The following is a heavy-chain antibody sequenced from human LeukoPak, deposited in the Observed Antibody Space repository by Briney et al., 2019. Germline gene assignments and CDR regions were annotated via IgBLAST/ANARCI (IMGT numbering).Heavy chain of an antibody. CDR3: ARELGRNAFNV. Sequence: ASVKVSCKASGYTFTDNHMYWIRQAPGQGPECMGFINPNSGGTNYAQKYQGRITMTRDTSISTAYMELSRLTSDDTAIYFCARELGRNAFNVWGQGTMVTVS. V-gene: IGHV1-2*02. CDR1: GYTFTDNH. J-gene: IGHJ3*01. D-gene: IGHD7-27*01. CDR2: INPNSGGT.